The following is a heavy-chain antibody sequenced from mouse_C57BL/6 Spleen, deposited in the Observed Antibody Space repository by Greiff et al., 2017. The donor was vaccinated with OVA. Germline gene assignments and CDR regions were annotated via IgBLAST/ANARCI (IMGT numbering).Heavy chain of an antibody. D-gene: IGHD1-1*01. Sequence: QVQLQQSGAELVKPGASVKLSCKASGYTFTSYWMHWVKQRPGQGLEWIGMIHPNSGSTNYNEKFKSKATLTVDKSSSTAYMQLSSLTSEDSAVYYCARSRSLRDYFDYWGQGTTLTVSS. CDR1: GYTFTSYW. CDR2: IHPNSGST. V-gene: IGHV1-64*01. CDR3: ARSRSLRDYFDY. J-gene: IGHJ2*01.